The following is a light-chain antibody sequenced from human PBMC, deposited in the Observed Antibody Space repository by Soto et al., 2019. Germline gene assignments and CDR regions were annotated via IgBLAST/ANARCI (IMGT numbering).Light chain of an antibody. CDR1: SSDVGGYNY. J-gene: IGLJ2*01. CDR2: EVS. Sequence: QSALTQPASVSGSPGQSITISCTGTSSDVGGYNYVSWYQQHPGKAPKLMIYEVSNRPSGVSTRFSGSKSGNTASLTISGLQAEDEADYYCSSYTSSSLEVFGGGTKLTVL. V-gene: IGLV2-14*01. CDR3: SSYTSSSLEV.